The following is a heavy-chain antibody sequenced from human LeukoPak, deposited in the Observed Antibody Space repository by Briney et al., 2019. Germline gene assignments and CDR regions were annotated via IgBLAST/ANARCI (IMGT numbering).Heavy chain of an antibody. CDR2: IYTSGST. J-gene: IGHJ5*02. Sequence: SQTLSLTCTVSGGSISSGSYCWSWIRQPAGKGLEWIGRIYTSGSTNYNPSLKSRVTISVDTSKNQFSLKLSSVTAADTAVYYCARDLGLYCSSTSCYRYNWFDPWGQGTLVTVSS. CDR3: ARDLGLYCSSTSCYRYNWFDP. V-gene: IGHV4-61*02. D-gene: IGHD2-2*02. CDR1: GGSISSGSYC.